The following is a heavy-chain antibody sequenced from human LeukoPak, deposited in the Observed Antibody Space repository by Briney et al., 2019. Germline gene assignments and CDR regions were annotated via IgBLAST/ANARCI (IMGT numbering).Heavy chain of an antibody. D-gene: IGHD2-8*01. V-gene: IGHV3-7*04. CDR1: GFTFGSYW. CDR2: IHQGGSEK. Sequence: GGSLRLSCVVSGFTFGSYWMGWVRQAPGKGLEWVTQIHQGGSEKYYVDPVKGRFTISRDNAKNSLYLQMNSLRAEDTAVYYCARRGGVYWGQGTLVTVSS. CDR3: ARRGGVY. J-gene: IGHJ4*02.